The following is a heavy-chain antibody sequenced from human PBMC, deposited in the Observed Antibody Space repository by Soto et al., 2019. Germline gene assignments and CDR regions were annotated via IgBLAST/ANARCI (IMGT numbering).Heavy chain of an antibody. Sequence: QVQLVQSGAEVKKTGASVKVSCKASGYTFTGYYMHWVRQAPGQGLAWMGWINPNRGDTNYAQNFQRWVTMTRDTSISTAYMDLSRLRSDDTAVYYCARGREIVVVVAATNDAFDFWGQGTMVTVSS. CDR1: GYTFTGYY. J-gene: IGHJ3*01. V-gene: IGHV1-2*04. CDR3: ARGREIVVVVAATNDAFDF. CDR2: INPNRGDT. D-gene: IGHD2-15*01.